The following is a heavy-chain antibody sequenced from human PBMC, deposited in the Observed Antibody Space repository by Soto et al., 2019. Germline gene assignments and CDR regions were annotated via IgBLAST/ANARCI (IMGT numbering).Heavy chain of an antibody. CDR2: ISAYNGNT. CDR3: ARGPRYGDYSPHSTLTY. CDR1: GYTFTSYG. Sequence: GVSVKVSCKASGYTFTSYGISWVRQAPGQGLEWMGWISAYNGNTNYAQKLQGRVTMTTDTSTSTAYMELRSLRSDDTAVYYCARGPRYGDYSPHSTLTYWGQGTLVTVSS. V-gene: IGHV1-18*01. D-gene: IGHD4-17*01. J-gene: IGHJ4*02.